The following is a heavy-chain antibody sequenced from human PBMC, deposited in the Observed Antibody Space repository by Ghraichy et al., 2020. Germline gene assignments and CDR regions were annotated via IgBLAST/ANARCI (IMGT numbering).Heavy chain of an antibody. D-gene: IGHD6-13*01. CDR2: ISSSGSTI. J-gene: IGHJ6*02. Sequence: GGSLRLSCAASGFTFSDYYMSWIRQAPGKGLEWVSYISSSGSTIYYADSVKGRFTISRDNAKNSLYLQMNSLRAEDTAVYYCARDRIAAAGTSGGHFYYYYGMDVWGQGTTVTVSS. CDR1: GFTFSDYY. CDR3: ARDRIAAAGTSGGHFYYYYGMDV. V-gene: IGHV3-11*01.